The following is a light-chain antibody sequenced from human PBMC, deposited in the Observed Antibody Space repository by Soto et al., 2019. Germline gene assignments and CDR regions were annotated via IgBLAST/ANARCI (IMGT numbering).Light chain of an antibody. J-gene: IGLJ1*01. V-gene: IGLV2-23*02. CDR3: CSYAGSGTYV. Sequence: QSVLTQPASVSGSPGQSITISCTGTNSDVGSYNLVSWYQQHPGKAPKVMIFEVTKRPSGVSNRFSGSKSGNMASLTISGLQAEDEADYYCCSYAGSGTYVFGTGTKLTVL. CDR1: NSDVGSYNL. CDR2: EVT.